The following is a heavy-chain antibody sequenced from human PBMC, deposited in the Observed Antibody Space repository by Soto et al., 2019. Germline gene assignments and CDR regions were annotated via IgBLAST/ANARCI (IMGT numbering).Heavy chain of an antibody. D-gene: IGHD3-10*01. CDR2: INHSGST. Sequence: SETLSLTCSVSGASFSGYYWSWIRQPPGKGLEWIGEINHSGSTNYNPSLKSRVTISVDTSKNQFSLKLSSVTAADTAVYYCARGRYYYGSGSYSPLYYYGMDVWGQGTTVTVSS. CDR3: ARGRYYYGSGSYSPLYYYGMDV. CDR1: GASFSGYY. V-gene: IGHV4-34*01. J-gene: IGHJ6*02.